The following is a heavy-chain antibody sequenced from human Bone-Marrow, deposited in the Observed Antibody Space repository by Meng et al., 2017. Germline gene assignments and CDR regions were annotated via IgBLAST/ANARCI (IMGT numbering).Heavy chain of an antibody. J-gene: IGHJ6*02. CDR1: GYSFTSYW. CDR3: ARDMEHIVVVTEKSELLDYYYGMDV. D-gene: IGHD2-21*02. Sequence: GESLKISCKGSGYSFTSYWIGWVRQMPGKGLEWMGIIYPGDSDTRYSPSFQGQVTISADKSISTAYLQWSSLKASDTAVYYCARDMEHIVVVTEKSELLDYYYGMDVWGQGTTVTVSS. V-gene: IGHV5-51*01. CDR2: IYPGDSDT.